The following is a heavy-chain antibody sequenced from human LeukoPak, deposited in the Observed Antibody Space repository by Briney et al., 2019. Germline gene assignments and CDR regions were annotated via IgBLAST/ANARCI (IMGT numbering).Heavy chain of an antibody. J-gene: IGHJ5*02. Sequence: SETLSLTCAVSGGSISSSNWWSGVRQPPGKGLEWMGGIYHSGSTNYNPSLRSRVTISVDKSKNHFSLKLSSVTAADTAVYYCARAYYGSGNNWFDPWGQGTLVTVSS. V-gene: IGHV4-4*02. CDR2: IYHSGST. CDR3: ARAYYGSGNNWFDP. CDR1: GGSISSSNW. D-gene: IGHD3-10*01.